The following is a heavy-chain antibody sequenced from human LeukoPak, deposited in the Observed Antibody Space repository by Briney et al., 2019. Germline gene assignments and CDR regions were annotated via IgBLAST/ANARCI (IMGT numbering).Heavy chain of an antibody. CDR1: GVSISSYY. CDR3: ARGEGSSMVRGVIFWFDP. J-gene: IGHJ5*02. D-gene: IGHD3-10*01. V-gene: IGHV4-59*01. CDR2: IYYSGTT. Sequence: SETLSLTCTVSGVSISSYYWNWIRQPPGKGLEWIGSIYYSGTTNYNTSLKRRVTISLDTSKTQFSLKLSSVTAVDTAVHYCARGEGSSMVRGVIFWFDPWGQGSLVTVSS.